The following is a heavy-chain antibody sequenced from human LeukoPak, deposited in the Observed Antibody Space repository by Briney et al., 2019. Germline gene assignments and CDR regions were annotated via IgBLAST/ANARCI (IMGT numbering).Heavy chain of an antibody. CDR1: GGSFSGYY. J-gene: IGHJ5*02. CDR2: INHSGST. CDR3: ARYGSGSSTTMNLNWFDP. V-gene: IGHV4-34*01. Sequence: SETLSLTCAVYGGSFSGYYWSWIRQPPGRGLEWIGEINHSGSTNYNPSLKSRVTISVDTSKNQFTLKLSSVTAADTAVYYCARYGSGSSTTMNLNWFDPWDQGTLVTVSS. D-gene: IGHD3-10*01.